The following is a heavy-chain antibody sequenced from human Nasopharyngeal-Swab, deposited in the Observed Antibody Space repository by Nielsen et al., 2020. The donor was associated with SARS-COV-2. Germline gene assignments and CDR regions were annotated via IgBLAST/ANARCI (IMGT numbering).Heavy chain of an antibody. CDR2: INHSGST. CDR1: GGSFSSYY. V-gene: IGHV4-34*01. CDR3: ARGLSGIVPAPILGLGPYYSYHYMDV. D-gene: IGHD2-2*01. Sequence: GSLRPSCVVYGGSFSSYYWGWIRQPPGKGLEWIAEINHSGSTNYNPSLRSRVTISVDTSKNQFSLRLTSVTAADTAVYYCARGLSGIVPAPILGLGPYYSYHYMDVWGKGTTVTVSS. J-gene: IGHJ6*03.